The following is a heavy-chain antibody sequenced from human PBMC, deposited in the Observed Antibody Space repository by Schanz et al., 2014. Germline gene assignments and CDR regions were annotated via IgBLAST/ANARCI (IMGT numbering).Heavy chain of an antibody. CDR1: GYTFTCYY. V-gene: IGHV1-2*04. CDR2: INPNSGVT. Sequence: LKISCKASGYTFTCYYIHWVRQAPGQGLEWMGWINPNSGVTTHAQKFQGWVTMTRNTAITTADMELIRLRSDDTAVYFCARDRRALLINHPRSDYYKARGYYEMYM. D-gene: IGHD3-3*01. CDR3: ARDRRALLINHPRSDYYKARGYYEMYM. J-gene: IGHJ6*03.